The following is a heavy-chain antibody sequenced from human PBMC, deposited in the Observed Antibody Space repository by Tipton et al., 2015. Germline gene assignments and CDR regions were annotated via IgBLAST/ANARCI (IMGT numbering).Heavy chain of an antibody. V-gene: IGHV4-4*02. D-gene: IGHD2-21*02. CDR3: ARTRGVQSGDWEVH. CDR1: GGSISSSNW. J-gene: IGHJ4*02. CDR2: IYHSGST. Sequence: TLSLTCAVSGGSISSSNWWNWVRQPPGKGLEWIGEIYHSGSTNYSPSLKSRVSISVDKPTNQFSLRLRSVTAADTAVYYCARTRGVQSGDWEVHWGQGILVNVSS.